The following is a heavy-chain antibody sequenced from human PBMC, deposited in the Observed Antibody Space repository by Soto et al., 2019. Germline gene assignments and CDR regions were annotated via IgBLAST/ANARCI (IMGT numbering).Heavy chain of an antibody. CDR1: GFAFSSHP. Sequence: RGSLRLSCAASGFAFSSHPMSWVRQAPEKGLEWVSGISDSGGITYNADSVKGRFTISRDNSKNTLYLQMNSLRAEDTAVYYCARRAFGSSRTFDIWGQGTMVTVS. CDR3: ARRAFGSSRTFDI. CDR2: ISDSGGIT. D-gene: IGHD6-6*01. V-gene: IGHV3-23*01. J-gene: IGHJ3*02.